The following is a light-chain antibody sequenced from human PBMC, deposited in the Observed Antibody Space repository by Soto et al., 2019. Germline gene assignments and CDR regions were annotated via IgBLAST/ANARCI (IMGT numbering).Light chain of an antibody. J-gene: IGKJ1*01. CDR3: QHYNNWPWT. CDR1: HSVGST. CDR2: DTS. Sequence: TVMTQSPSTLSVSPVERATLPFMASHSVGSTLAWYQQKPGQAPRLPLYDTSTRATGIPARFSGSGSGTEFTLTISSLQSEDFAVYYCQHYNNWPWTVGQGTKVDIK. V-gene: IGKV3D-15*01.